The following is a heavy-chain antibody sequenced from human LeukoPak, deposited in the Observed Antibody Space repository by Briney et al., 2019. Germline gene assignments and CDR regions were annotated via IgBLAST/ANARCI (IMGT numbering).Heavy chain of an antibody. Sequence: GGSLRLSCAASGFTFSSYTMGWVRQAPGKGLEWVSAISSSGGSTYYADSMKGRFTISRDNSKKMLYLQMSSLRAEDTAVYYCAKPSSGYTSFHIWGQGTMVTVSS. D-gene: IGHD3-22*01. V-gene: IGHV3-23*01. CDR2: ISSSGGST. CDR1: GFTFSSYT. J-gene: IGHJ3*02. CDR3: AKPSSGYTSFHI.